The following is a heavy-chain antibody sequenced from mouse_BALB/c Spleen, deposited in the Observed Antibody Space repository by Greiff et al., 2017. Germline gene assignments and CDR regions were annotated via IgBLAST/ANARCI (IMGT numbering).Heavy chain of an antibody. V-gene: IGHV1S135*01. J-gene: IGHJ4*01. Sequence: VRLQQSGPELVKPGASVKVSCKASGYAFTSYNMYWVKQSHGKSLEWIGYIDPYNGGTSYNQKFKGKATLTVDKSSSTAYMHLNSLTSEDSAVYYCARSYYRYDEDYYAMDYWGQGTSVTVSS. D-gene: IGHD2-14*01. CDR2: IDPYNGGT. CDR1: GYAFTSYN. CDR3: ARSYYRYDEDYYAMDY.